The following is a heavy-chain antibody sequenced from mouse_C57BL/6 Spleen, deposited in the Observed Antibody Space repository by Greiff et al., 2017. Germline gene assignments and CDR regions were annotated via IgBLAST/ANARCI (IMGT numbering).Heavy chain of an antibody. Sequence: EVQLVESGPGLVKPSQSLSLTCSVTGYSITSGYYWNWIRQFPGNKLEWMGYLSYDGSNNYNPSLKNRISITRDTSKNQFFLKLNSVTTEDTATYYCARGIYYYGSSYWYFDVWGTGTTVTVSS. CDR1: GYSITSGYY. CDR3: ARGIYYYGSSYWYFDV. CDR2: LSYDGSN. J-gene: IGHJ1*03. D-gene: IGHD1-1*01. V-gene: IGHV3-6*01.